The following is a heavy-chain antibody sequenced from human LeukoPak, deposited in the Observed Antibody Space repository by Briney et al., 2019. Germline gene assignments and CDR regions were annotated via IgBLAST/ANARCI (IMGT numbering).Heavy chain of an antibody. J-gene: IGHJ6*03. Sequence: GGSLRLSCAASGFTFSSYAMSWVRQAPGKGLEWVSAISGSGGSTHYADSVKGRFTISRDNSKNTLYLQMNSLRAEDTAVYYCARAVVVPAAMPEYYYYYMDVWGKGTTVTVSS. D-gene: IGHD2-2*01. CDR1: GFTFSSYA. CDR3: ARAVVVPAAMPEYYYYYMDV. V-gene: IGHV3-23*01. CDR2: ISGSGGST.